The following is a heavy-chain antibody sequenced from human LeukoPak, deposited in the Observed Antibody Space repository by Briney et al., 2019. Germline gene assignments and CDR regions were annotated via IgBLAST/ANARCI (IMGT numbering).Heavy chain of an antibody. CDR2: IYHSGST. J-gene: IGHJ6*03. D-gene: IGHD6-13*01. Sequence: SETLSLTCTVSGYSISSGYYWGWIRQPPGKELEWIGSIYHSGSTYYNASLKSRVTISVDTSTNQFSLRLSSVTAADTAVYYCARAHVGVGIAAPYYFYYYMDVWGKGTTVTVSS. V-gene: IGHV4-38-2*02. CDR3: ARAHVGVGIAAPYYFYYYMDV. CDR1: GYSISSGYY.